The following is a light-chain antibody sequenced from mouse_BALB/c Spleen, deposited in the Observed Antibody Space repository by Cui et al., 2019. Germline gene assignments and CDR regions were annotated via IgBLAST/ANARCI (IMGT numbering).Light chain of an antibody. J-gene: IGKJ2*01. Sequence: IKMTQSPSYMYASLGERVTITCKASQDINSYLSWFQQKPGKSPKTLIYRANRLVDGVPSRFSGSGSGQDYSLTISSLEYEDMGIYYCLQYDEFPYTFGGGTKLEIK. CDR2: RAN. CDR1: QDINSY. CDR3: LQYDEFPYT. V-gene: IGKV14-111*01.